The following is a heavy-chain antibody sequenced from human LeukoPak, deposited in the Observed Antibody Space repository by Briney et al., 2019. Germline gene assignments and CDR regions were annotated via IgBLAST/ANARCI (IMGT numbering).Heavy chain of an antibody. CDR1: GFTFSSYA. V-gene: IGHV3-30*04. CDR2: ISYDGSNK. J-gene: IGHJ4*02. Sequence: PGGSLRLSCAASGFTFSSYAMHWVRQAPGKGLEWVAVISYDGSNKYYADSVKGRFTISRDNSKNTLYLQMNSLRAEDTAVYYCARDFGGPNSSGYYPPAFVVDYWGQGTLVTVSS. CDR3: ARDFGGPNSSGYYPPAFVVDY. D-gene: IGHD3-22*01.